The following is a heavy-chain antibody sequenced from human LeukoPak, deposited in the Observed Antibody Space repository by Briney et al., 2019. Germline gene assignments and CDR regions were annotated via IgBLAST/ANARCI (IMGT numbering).Heavy chain of an antibody. V-gene: IGHV3-48*04. Sequence: GGSLRLSCAASGFTFSSYSMNWVRQAPGKGLEWVSYISSSSSTIYYADSVKGRFTISRDNAKNSLYLQMNSLRAEDTAVYYCARDLAVAGTVGFDYWGQGTLVTVSS. J-gene: IGHJ4*02. CDR2: ISSSSSTI. CDR3: ARDLAVAGTVGFDY. D-gene: IGHD6-19*01. CDR1: GFTFSSYS.